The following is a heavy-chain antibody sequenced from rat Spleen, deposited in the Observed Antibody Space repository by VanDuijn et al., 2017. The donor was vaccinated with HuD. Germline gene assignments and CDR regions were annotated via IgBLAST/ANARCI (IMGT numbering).Heavy chain of an antibody. Sequence: QVQLKESGPGLVQPSQTLSLTCTVSGFSLTSNGVSWVRQPPGKGLEWIAAISSGGSTDYNSALKSRLSISRDTSKSQVFLKMNSLQTEDTAMYFCARGYDGTYYFDYWGQGVMVTVSS. CDR2: ISSGGST. CDR1: GFSLTSNG. D-gene: IGHD1-12*02. V-gene: IGHV2S12*01. J-gene: IGHJ2*01. CDR3: ARGYDGTYYFDY.